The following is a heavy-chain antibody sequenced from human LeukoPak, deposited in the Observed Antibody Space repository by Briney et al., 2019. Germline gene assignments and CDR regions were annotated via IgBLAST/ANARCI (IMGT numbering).Heavy chain of an antibody. D-gene: IGHD2-2*01. J-gene: IGHJ4*02. Sequence: GGSLRLSCEASGFVFSSYTMTWVRQAPGQGLEWVSAIGGRGGSKYYADSVKGRVTISRDNSKNTVSLQMNSLRRDDTAMYYCAKSRDRYIVVVPAAPLDYWGQGTLVTVSS. CDR3: AKSRDRYIVVVPAAPLDY. CDR2: IGGRGGSK. V-gene: IGHV3-23*01. CDR1: GFVFSSYT.